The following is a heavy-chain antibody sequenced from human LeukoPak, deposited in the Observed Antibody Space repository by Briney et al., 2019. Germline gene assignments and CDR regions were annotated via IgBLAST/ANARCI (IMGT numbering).Heavy chain of an antibody. J-gene: IGHJ4*02. CDR2: INTDGIST. Sequence: GGSLRLSCAASGFTFSSYWMHWVRQAPGKGLVWVSRINTDGISTSYADSVKGRFTISRDNAKDTLCLQMNSLRAEDTAVYYCARFSRGNPDYWGQGTLVTVSS. CDR1: GFTFSSYW. CDR3: ARFSRGNPDY. D-gene: IGHD2/OR15-2a*01. V-gene: IGHV3-74*01.